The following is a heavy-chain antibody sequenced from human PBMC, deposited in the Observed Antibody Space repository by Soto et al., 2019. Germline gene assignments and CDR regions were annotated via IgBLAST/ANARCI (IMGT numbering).Heavy chain of an antibody. D-gene: IGHD3-16*01. CDR3: PHRRITANRCWLAP. CDR2: IYGNDNK. CDR1: GFSLTTNKVA. J-gene: IGHJ5*02. Sequence: QITLKESGPTLVKPTQTLTLTCTFSGFSLTTNKVAVGWFRQPPGKALEWLAIIYGNDNKHYNPSLESRLTITKYTPKNQVVLTMATMDPVDTGTYYCPHRRITANRCWLAPWGQGTLVTVSS. V-gene: IGHV2-5*01.